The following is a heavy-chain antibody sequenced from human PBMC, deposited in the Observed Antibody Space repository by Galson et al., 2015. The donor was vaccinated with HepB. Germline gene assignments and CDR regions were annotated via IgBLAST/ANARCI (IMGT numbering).Heavy chain of an antibody. Sequence: SLRLSCAASGFIFDHYAIHWVRHGPGKGLEWVSGISWNSGSIGYADSVKGRFTISRDNAKNSLYLQMNSLGAEDTALYFCAKIITFMTDYYDSSGYYSHWGQGTLVTVPS. V-gene: IGHV3-9*01. D-gene: IGHD3-22*01. J-gene: IGHJ4*02. CDR3: AKIITFMTDYYDSSGYYSH. CDR2: ISWNSGSI. CDR1: GFIFDHYA.